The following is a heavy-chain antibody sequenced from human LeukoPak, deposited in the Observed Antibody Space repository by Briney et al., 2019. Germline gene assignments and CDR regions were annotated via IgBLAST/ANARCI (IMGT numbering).Heavy chain of an antibody. CDR1: GFTFSNAW. V-gene: IGHV3-23*01. CDR2: ISGSGGST. Sequence: PGGSLRLSCAASGFTFSNAWMSWVRQAPGKGLEWVSAISGSGGSTYYADSVKGRFTISRDNSKNTLYLQMNSLRAEDTAVYYCAKDVYSGSFGAFDIWGQGTMVTVSS. J-gene: IGHJ3*02. CDR3: AKDVYSGSFGAFDI. D-gene: IGHD1-26*01.